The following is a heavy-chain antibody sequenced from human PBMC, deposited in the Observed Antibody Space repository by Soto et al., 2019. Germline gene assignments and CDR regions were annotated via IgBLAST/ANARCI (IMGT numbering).Heavy chain of an antibody. Sequence: QVQLVQSGAEVKKPGASVKVSCKASGYTFTSYGISWVRQAPGQGLEWMGWISAYNGNTNYAQKLQGRVTMTTDTPTSKAYMELRSLRSDDPAVYYCAREEARSGITIFGVVSGGGGFDPWGQGTLVTVSS. CDR1: GYTFTSYG. CDR2: ISAYNGNT. CDR3: AREEARSGITIFGVVSGGGGFDP. V-gene: IGHV1-18*01. D-gene: IGHD3-3*01. J-gene: IGHJ5*02.